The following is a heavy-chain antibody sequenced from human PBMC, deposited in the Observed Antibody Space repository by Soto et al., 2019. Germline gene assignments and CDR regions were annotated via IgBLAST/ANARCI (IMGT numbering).Heavy chain of an antibody. D-gene: IGHD2-15*01. CDR2: IVPIFGPA. Sequence: QVQLVQSGAEVKKPGSSVKVSCKASGGTFSNSGISWVRQAPGQGLEWMGRIVPIFGPANYEQRFRGRATITADESTNTAYLDLSSLRSGDTAVYYCAREGGTYSLDSWGQGTLVTVSS. J-gene: IGHJ4*02. CDR3: AREGGTYSLDS. V-gene: IGHV1-69*18. CDR1: GGTFSNSG.